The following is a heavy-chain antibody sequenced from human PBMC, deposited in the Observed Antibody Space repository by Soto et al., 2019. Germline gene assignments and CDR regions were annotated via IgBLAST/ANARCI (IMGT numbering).Heavy chain of an antibody. CDR2: IYPGDSDT. CDR3: ARARSSYYDFWSGYWPHMVESYYYYGMDV. J-gene: IGHJ6*02. Sequence: GESLKISCKGSGYSFTSYWIGWVRQMPGKGLEWMGIIYPGDSDTRYSPSFQGQVTISADKSISTAYLQWSSLKASDTAMYYCARARSSYYDFWSGYWPHMVESYYYYGMDVWGQGTTVTVSS. CDR1: GYSFTSYW. D-gene: IGHD3-3*01. V-gene: IGHV5-51*01.